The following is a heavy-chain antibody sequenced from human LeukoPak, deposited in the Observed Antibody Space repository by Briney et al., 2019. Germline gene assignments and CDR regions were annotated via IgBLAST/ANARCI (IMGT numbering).Heavy chain of an antibody. CDR2: MYNSGST. CDR1: GGSISGSY. CDR3: ARGIESYGDYGY. J-gene: IGHJ4*02. Sequence: SETLSLTCTVSGGSISGSYWSWIRQPPGKALEWIEYMYNSGSTNYTPSLKRRVTISIDTSKNQFSLKLSSLTAADTAIYYCARGIESYGDYGYWGQGILVTVSS. V-gene: IGHV4-59*13. D-gene: IGHD4-17*01.